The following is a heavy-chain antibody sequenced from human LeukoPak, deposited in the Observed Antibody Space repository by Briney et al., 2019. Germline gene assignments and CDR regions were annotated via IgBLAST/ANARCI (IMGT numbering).Heavy chain of an antibody. Sequence: SETLSFTCSVSGDSISTYHWNWIRKPPGKGLEWIAFMQSSGNSNYNPSLKSRVTMFVDTSKNQFVLNLRSVTAADTAVYYCARDKRHSYGRYFDHWGQGMLVTVSS. V-gene: IGHV4-59*01. CDR2: MQSSGNS. CDR1: GDSISTYH. J-gene: IGHJ4*02. CDR3: ARDKRHSYGRYFDH. D-gene: IGHD5-18*01.